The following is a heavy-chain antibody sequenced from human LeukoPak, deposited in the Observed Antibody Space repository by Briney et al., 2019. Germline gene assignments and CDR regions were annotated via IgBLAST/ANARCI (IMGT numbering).Heavy chain of an antibody. V-gene: IGHV3-30-3*02. CDR1: GFTFSSYA. J-gene: IGHJ4*02. D-gene: IGHD1-1*01. CDR2: ISYDGSNK. CDR3: AKSRAGSANCAIPIFDE. Sequence: PGGSLRLSCAASGFTFSSYAMHWVRQAPGKGLEWVAVISYDGSNKYYADSVKGRFTISRDNSKNSLFVQMNSLRAEATAVYFCAKSRAGSANCAIPIFDEGGQGSPVTLPS.